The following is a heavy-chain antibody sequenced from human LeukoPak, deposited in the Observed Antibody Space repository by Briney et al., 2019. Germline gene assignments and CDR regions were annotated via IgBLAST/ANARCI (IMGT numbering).Heavy chain of an antibody. CDR3: ARSHYYDSSGSQNNWFDP. Sequence: PSEPLSLTCTVSGDSVSSGSYHWSWVRQPPGKGLEWIGYIYYSGSTNYNPSLKSRVTISVDTSKNQFSLKLSSVTAADTAIFYCARSHYYDSSGSQNNWFDPWGQGTLVTVSS. J-gene: IGHJ5*02. V-gene: IGHV4-61*01. D-gene: IGHD3-22*01. CDR2: IYYSGST. CDR1: GDSVSSGSYH.